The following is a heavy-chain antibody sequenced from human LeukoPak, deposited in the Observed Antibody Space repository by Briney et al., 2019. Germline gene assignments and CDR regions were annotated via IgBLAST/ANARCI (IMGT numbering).Heavy chain of an antibody. J-gene: IGHJ4*02. CDR1: GDSISDDY. D-gene: IGHD6-6*01. Sequence: SETLSLTCTVSGDSISDDYWSWIRQPPGKGLEWIGYIYYSGRTTYNPSLKSRVTISIDTSKSQFSLTLTSVTAADTAVYYCARGGYSSSGVLVYWGQGTLVTVSS. CDR2: IYYSGRT. V-gene: IGHV4-59*01. CDR3: ARGGYSSSGVLVY.